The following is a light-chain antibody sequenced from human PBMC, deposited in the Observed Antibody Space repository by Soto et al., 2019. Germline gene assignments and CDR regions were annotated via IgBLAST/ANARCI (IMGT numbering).Light chain of an antibody. CDR1: QSVSNNF. V-gene: IGKV3D-20*01. Sequence: VVLTQFPGTLSFSPGETATLAWGASQSVSNNFLGWYQQKPGLPPRLLIYDASSRANGIPERFSGRGSGTQFTLTISRLEPEDFAVYYCQQYGSTPWTFGRGTKADIK. J-gene: IGKJ1*01. CDR2: DAS. CDR3: QQYGSTPWT.